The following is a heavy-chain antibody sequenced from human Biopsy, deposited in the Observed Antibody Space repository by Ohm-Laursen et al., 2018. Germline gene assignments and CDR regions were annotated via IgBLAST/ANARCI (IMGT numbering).Heavy chain of an antibody. V-gene: IGHV1-8*01. Sequence: SVKVSCKTSGYTFTSYDINWVRQATGQGLEWMGWMNPNSGNTDYAQKFQGRVTMTRNTSISTAYMELNSLRSEDTAVYYCARGSFWFGGNYYYYGMDVWGQGTTVTVSS. CDR1: GYTFTSYD. CDR2: MNPNSGNT. CDR3: ARGSFWFGGNYYYYGMDV. J-gene: IGHJ6*02. D-gene: IGHD3-10*01.